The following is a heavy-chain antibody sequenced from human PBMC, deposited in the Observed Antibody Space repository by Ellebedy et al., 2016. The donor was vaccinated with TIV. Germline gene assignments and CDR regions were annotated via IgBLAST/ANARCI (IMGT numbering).Heavy chain of an antibody. CDR2: ISGSGYNT. V-gene: IGHV3-23*01. CDR3: AKRLPGYGMDV. Sequence: GGSLRLXXVASGFALSSYAINWVRQAPGKGLEWVSAISGSGYNTYYADSVKGRFTISRDNSKNTLYLQMNSLRVDDTAVYYCAKRLPGYGMDVWGQGTTVTVSS. J-gene: IGHJ6*02. CDR1: GFALSSYA. D-gene: IGHD2-21*01.